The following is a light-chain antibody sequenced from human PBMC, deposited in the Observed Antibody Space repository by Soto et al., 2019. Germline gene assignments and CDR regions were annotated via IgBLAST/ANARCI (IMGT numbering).Light chain of an antibody. Sequence: DIVRTQSPDSLAVARGDCATINSKASQTLFSSATSNKSLAWPHQKPGQPPKLVLSWACTRKSGVPDRFSGSGYGTQFTLTIRSLQSEDFAVYYCQQYNNWPQAFGQGTKVDIK. CDR2: WAC. CDR1: QTLFSSATSNKS. J-gene: IGKJ1*01. V-gene: IGKV4-1*01. CDR3: QQYNNWPQA.